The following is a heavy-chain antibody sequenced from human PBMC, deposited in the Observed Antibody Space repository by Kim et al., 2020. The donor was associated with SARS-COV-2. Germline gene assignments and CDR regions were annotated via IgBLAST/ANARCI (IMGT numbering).Heavy chain of an antibody. CDR2: VSGDGATT. CDR3: SKASGWLPRY. D-gene: IGHD6-19*01. J-gene: IGHJ4*02. V-gene: IGHV3-43*02. CDR1: GFTFGDSV. Sequence: GGSLRLSCAASGFTFGDSVMHWFRQAPGKGLEWVALVSGDGATTYYADSVKGRFTISRDNSKDSLSLHMNSLRIEDTASYYCSKASGWLPRYWRQGTLVTVPS.